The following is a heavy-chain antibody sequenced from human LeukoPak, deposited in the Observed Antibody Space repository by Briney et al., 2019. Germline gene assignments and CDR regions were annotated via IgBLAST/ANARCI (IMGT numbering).Heavy chain of an antibody. CDR3: VSGSGGCFDY. D-gene: IGHD3-10*01. V-gene: IGHV4-34*01. Sequence: SETLSLTCAVYGGSFSGYYWSWIRQPPGKGLEWIGEINHSGSTNYNPSLKSRVTISVDTSKNQFSLKLSSVTAADTAVYYCVSGSGGCFDYWGQGTLVTVSS. J-gene: IGHJ4*02. CDR1: GGSFSGYY. CDR2: INHSGST.